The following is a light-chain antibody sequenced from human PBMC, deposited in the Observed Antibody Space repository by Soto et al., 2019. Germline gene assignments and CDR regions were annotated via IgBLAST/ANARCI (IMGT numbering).Light chain of an antibody. Sequence: LQMTQSPSTLSASVGDRVAITGRASQSIGIWLAWYQQQPGKDPRFLIDKASSLESGVPPTFSGSGYWTEFTLTFSCLQPDEFATYYCQDYNDYSWTFGQGTKVEIK. CDR1: QSIGIW. CDR3: QDYNDYSWT. V-gene: IGKV1-5*03. J-gene: IGKJ1*01. CDR2: KAS.